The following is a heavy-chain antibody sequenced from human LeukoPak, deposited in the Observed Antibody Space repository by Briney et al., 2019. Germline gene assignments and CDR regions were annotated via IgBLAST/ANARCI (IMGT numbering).Heavy chain of an antibody. Sequence: PSETLSLTCTVSGGSISSGGYYWSWIRQHPGKGLEWIGYIYYSGSTYYNPSLKSRVTISVDTSKNQFSLKLSSVTAADTAVYYCARDSLGYCSSTSCPYYYGMDVWGQGTTVTVSS. CDR2: IYYSGST. CDR1: GGSISSGGYY. J-gene: IGHJ6*02. V-gene: IGHV4-31*03. D-gene: IGHD2-2*01. CDR3: ARDSLGYCSSTSCPYYYGMDV.